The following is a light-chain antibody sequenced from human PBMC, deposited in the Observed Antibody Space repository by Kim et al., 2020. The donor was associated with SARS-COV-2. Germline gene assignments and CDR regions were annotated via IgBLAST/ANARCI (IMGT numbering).Light chain of an antibody. CDR3: QQYDNLPIALV. V-gene: IGKV1-33*01. J-gene: IGKJ5*01. Sequence: DIQMTQSPSSLSASVGDRVTITCQASQDISNYLNWYQQKPGKAPKLLIYDASNLETGVPSRFSGSGSGTDFTFTISSLQPEDIATYYCQQYDNLPIALVFGQGTRLEIK. CDR1: QDISNY. CDR2: DAS.